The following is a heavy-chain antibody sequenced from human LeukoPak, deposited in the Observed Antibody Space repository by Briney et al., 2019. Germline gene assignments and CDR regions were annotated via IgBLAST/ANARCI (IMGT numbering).Heavy chain of an antibody. V-gene: IGHV1-18*01. CDR3: ARVGYCSSTSCSQLEVDY. CDR2: ISAYNGNT. D-gene: IGHD2-2*01. Sequence: ASVKVSCKASGYTFTSYGISWVRQAPGQGLEWMGWISAYNGNTNYAQKLQGRVTMTTDTSTSTAYMELRSLRSDDTAVYYCARVGYCSSTSCSQLEVDYWGQGALVTVSS. J-gene: IGHJ4*02. CDR1: GYTFTSYG.